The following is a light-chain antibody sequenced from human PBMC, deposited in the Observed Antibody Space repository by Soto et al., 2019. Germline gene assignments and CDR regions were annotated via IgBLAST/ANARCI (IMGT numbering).Light chain of an antibody. CDR3: QQYGGSPGT. J-gene: IGKJ1*01. CDR1: QTMRSSH. V-gene: IGKV3-20*01. Sequence: EIVFTQSPRTLSLSPGERATLSCRASQTMRSSHLAWYQQKPGQAPRLLIYGASTRATGVADRFSGRGSGAEFTLTISRLEPGDFAVYYCQQYGGSPGTFGQGTKVDFK. CDR2: GAS.